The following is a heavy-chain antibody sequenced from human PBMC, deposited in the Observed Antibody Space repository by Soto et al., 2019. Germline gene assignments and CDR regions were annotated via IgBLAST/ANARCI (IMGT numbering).Heavy chain of an antibody. CDR3: ARDQGVAAAGITWFDP. J-gene: IGHJ5*02. Sequence: SETLSLTCTVSGASMNSYHWSWIRQPAGKGLEWIGHTHSSGSTNYNPSLKSRVTMSVDTSKNQFSLRLMSLTAADTAVYYCARDQGVAAAGITWFDPWGQGSLVTVSS. CDR2: THSSGST. D-gene: IGHD6-13*01. CDR1: GASMNSYH. V-gene: IGHV4-4*07.